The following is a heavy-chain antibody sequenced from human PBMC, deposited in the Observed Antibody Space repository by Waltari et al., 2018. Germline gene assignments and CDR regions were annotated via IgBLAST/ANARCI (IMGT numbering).Heavy chain of an antibody. V-gene: IGHV3-13*01. CDR2: IGTVGDT. J-gene: IGHJ6*02. CDR1: GFIFSSYD. Sequence: EEQLVESGGGLVQPGGSLRLSCAASGFIFSSYDMHWVRQVTGKGLWWFHGIGTVGDTYHSGAVKGRFSISRENVENSLYLQMNSLRAGDTAVYYCARAKPSGYKYWYYYDMDVWGQGTTVTVSS. CDR3: ARAKPSGYKYWYYYDMDV. D-gene: IGHD3-3*01.